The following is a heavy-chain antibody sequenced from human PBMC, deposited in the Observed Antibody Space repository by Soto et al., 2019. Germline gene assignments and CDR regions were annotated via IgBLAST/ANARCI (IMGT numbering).Heavy chain of an antibody. CDR3: LIAHALGVSNWFAP. CDR2: INPHSWAT. V-gene: IGHV1-18*01. J-gene: IGHJ5*02. CDR1: VYTFTIYG. Sequence: ASVKVSCNASVYTFTIYGISWVRHAPGQGLEWLSWINPHSWATNYAQTFLGRVTMSADTSASTPYMDLPILKSDDTAVYYSLIAHALGVSNWFAPGGRGTLVTVSS. D-gene: IGHD2-8*01.